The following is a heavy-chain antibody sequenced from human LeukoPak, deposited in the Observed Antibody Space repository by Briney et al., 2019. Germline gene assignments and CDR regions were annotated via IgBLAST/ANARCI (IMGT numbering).Heavy chain of an antibody. V-gene: IGHV4-4*02. D-gene: IGHD3-10*01. CDR3: ARDGYYYGSGSYSNSIDY. J-gene: IGHJ4*02. Sequence: SETLSLTCAVSGGSISSSSWWSWVRQPPGKGLEWIGETYHSGSTNYNPSLKSRVTISVDKSKNQFSLKLSSVTAADTAVYYCARDGYYYGSGSYSNSIDYWGQGTLVTVSS. CDR1: GGSISSSSW. CDR2: TYHSGST.